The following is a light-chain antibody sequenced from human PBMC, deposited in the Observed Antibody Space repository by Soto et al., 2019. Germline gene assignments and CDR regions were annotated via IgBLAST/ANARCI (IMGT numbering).Light chain of an antibody. CDR3: QQYCSYPLT. Sequence: AIRMTQSPSSFSASTGDRVTITCRASQGISSYLAWYQQKPGKAPKLLIYAASTLQSGVPSRFSGSGSGTDFTLTISCLQSEDFATYYCQQYCSYPLTFGGGTKV. CDR1: QGISSY. J-gene: IGKJ4*01. V-gene: IGKV1-8*01. CDR2: AAS.